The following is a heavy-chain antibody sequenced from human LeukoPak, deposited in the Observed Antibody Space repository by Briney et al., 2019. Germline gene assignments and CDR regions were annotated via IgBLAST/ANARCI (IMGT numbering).Heavy chain of an antibody. CDR1: GFPVNSNY. J-gene: IGHJ4*02. V-gene: IGHV3-53*05. CDR3: VALGYI. D-gene: IGHD3-22*01. Sequence: PGGSLRLSCAASGFPVNSNYMSWVRQAPGKGLEWVSIIYGGGDTYYADSVKGRFTISRDNSKNTPYLQMSSLRAEDTAMYYCVALGYIWGQGTLVTVSS. CDR2: IYGGGDT.